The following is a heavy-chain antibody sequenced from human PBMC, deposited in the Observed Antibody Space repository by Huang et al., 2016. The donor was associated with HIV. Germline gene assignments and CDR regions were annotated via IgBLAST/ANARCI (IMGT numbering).Heavy chain of an antibody. V-gene: IGHV1-69*01. CDR3: ARDRWDLLVPTGSDYYYGMDV. CDR2: IIPSFGTA. Sequence: QVQLVQSGAEVKKPGSSVKVSCKASGGSFISYAFSWVRQAPGQGLEWMGGIIPSFGTANYAQKFQGRGTMTADESTSTAYMELSSLRSEDTAVYYCARDRWDLLVPTGSDYYYGMDVWGQGTTVTVSS. CDR1: GGSFISYA. D-gene: IGHD2-15*01. J-gene: IGHJ6*02.